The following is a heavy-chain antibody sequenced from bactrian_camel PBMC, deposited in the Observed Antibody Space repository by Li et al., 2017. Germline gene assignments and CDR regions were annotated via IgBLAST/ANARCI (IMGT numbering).Heavy chain of an antibody. CDR3: AADIGSLDDTCLSMSPSKYNY. D-gene: IGHD1*01. CDR1: GSTYSSYC. J-gene: IGHJ4*01. V-gene: IGHV3S57*01. Sequence: QVQLVESGGGSVQAGESLRLSCAASGSTYSSYCMEWKRQAPGKVDEVVAAIRGDGSAGYADSVKGRFTITQDNSGNTLYLQMNSLAADDTAMYYCAADIGSLDDTCLSMSPSKYNYWGQGTQVTVS. CDR2: IRGDGSA.